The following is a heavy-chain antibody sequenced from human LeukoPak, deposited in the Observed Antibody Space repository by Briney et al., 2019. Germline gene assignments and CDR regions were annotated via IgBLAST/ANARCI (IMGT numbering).Heavy chain of an antibody. J-gene: IGHJ6*03. V-gene: IGHV3-30*02. CDR1: GFTFSNYG. CDR2: IRYDGSDP. D-gene: IGHD4-17*01. CDR3: AKDRSHGDYAVRYYYYMDV. Sequence: HPGGSLRLSCAASGFTFSNYGIHWVRQAPGEGLEWVAFIRYDGSDPYYADSVKGRFTISRDNSKNTLSLQMNSLRAEDTAVYYCAKDRSHGDYAVRYYYYMDVWGKGTTVTVSS.